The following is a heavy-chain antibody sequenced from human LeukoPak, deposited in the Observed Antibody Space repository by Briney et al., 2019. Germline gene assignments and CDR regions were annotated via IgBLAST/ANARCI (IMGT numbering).Heavy chain of an antibody. V-gene: IGHV4-34*01. J-gene: IGHJ5*02. CDR1: GGSCSGYY. D-gene: IGHD2-2*02. Sequence: SETLSLTCAVYGGSCSGYYCSWIRQPPGKGLEWIGEINHSGSTNYNPSLKSRVTISVDTSKNQFSLKLSSVTAADTAVYYCARRGGLYQLLYFPRPSWFDPWGQGTLVTVSS. CDR3: ARRGGLYQLLYFPRPSWFDP. CDR2: INHSGST.